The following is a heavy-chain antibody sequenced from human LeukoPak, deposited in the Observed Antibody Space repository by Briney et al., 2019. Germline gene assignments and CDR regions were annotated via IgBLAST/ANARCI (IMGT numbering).Heavy chain of an antibody. CDR1: GGSISSGGYY. CDR3: ASVGDYGFDP. J-gene: IGHJ5*02. Sequence: PSQTLSLTCTVSGGSISSGGYYWSWLRQHPGKGLEWIGYIYYSGRTYYNPSLKSRVTIPVDTSNNQFSLKLSSEAAADTAVYYCASVGDYGFDPWGQGTLVTVSS. D-gene: IGHD4-17*01. CDR2: IYYSGRT. V-gene: IGHV4-31*03.